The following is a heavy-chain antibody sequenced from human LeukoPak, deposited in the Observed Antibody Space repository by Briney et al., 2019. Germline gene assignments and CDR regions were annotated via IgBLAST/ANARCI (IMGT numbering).Heavy chain of an antibody. V-gene: IGHV3-48*03. D-gene: IGHD3-10*01. J-gene: IGHJ4*02. CDR1: GFTVSSYE. CDR3: ARGPSGNNNLWMDY. Sequence: GGSLRLSCAASGFTVSSYEMNWVRQAPGKGLEWISYISSSGSTIYYADSVKGRFTISRDNAKNSVHLQMNSLRAEDTAVYYCARGPSGNNNLWMDYWGQGTLVSVSS. CDR2: ISSSGSTI.